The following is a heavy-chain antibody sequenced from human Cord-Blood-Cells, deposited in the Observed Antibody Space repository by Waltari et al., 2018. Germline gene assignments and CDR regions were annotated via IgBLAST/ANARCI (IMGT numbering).Heavy chain of an antibody. CDR1: GGSISSSSYY. CDR2: IYYSGST. V-gene: IGHV4-39*01. J-gene: IGHJ4*02. CDR3: ARLPGWYSGSYYYFDY. D-gene: IGHD1-26*01. Sequence: QLQLQESGPGLVKPSETLSLTCTVSGGSISSSSYYWGWIRQPPGKGLEWIGSIYYSGSTYYNPALKSRVTISVDTSKNQFSMKLSSVTAADTAVYYCARLPGWYSGSYYYFDYWGQGTLVTVSS.